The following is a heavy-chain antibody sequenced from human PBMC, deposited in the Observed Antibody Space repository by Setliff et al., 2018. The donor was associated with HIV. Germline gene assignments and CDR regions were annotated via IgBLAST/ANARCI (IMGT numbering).Heavy chain of an antibody. Sequence: SGGSLRLSCAASGFTFSSYGMHWVRQAPGKGLEWVTVISYDGSNEYYADSVKGRFTVSRDNAKNSLYLQMNSLRAEDTAVYYCARDWAGPGFQYWGQGTLVTVSS. CDR3: ARDWAGPGFQY. D-gene: IGHD6-19*01. CDR1: GFTFSSYG. CDR2: ISYDGSNE. V-gene: IGHV3-30*03. J-gene: IGHJ1*01.